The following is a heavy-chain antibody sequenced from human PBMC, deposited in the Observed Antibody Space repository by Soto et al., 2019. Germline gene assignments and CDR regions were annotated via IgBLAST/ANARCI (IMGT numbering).Heavy chain of an antibody. D-gene: IGHD2-15*01. J-gene: IGHJ6*02. V-gene: IGHV1-69*12. CDR3: ASWLKGPDIGNYYYGMDV. CDR1: GGAFSDYA. CDR2: IMPIFRAP. Sequence: QVQLVQSGAEVKKPGSSVKVSCKASGGAFSDYAFSWVRQAPGQGLEWLGGIMPIFRAPDYAQKFQGRVTITADELTRRAYMDMNSLRSEDTAVYYCASWLKGPDIGNYYYGMDVWGQGTTVTVS.